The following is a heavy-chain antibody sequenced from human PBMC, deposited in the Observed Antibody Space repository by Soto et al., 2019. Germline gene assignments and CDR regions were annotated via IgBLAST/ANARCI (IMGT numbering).Heavy chain of an antibody. Sequence: EVQLLESGGGLVQPGGSLRLSCVAYGFTFSSYAMNWVRQAPGTGLEWVSVVCGSGTKTFYADSVKGRFIISRDNSKKTLYLQKNSLRAEYTAVYYCAKDRVTTVTTFHYWFDSWGQGTMVTFSS. CDR3: AKDRVTTVTTFHYWFDS. D-gene: IGHD4-17*01. CDR2: VCGSGTKT. V-gene: IGHV3-23*01. J-gene: IGHJ5*01. CDR1: GFTFSSYA.